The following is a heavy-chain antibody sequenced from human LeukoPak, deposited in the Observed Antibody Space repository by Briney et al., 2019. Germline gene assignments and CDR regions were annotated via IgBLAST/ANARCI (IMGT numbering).Heavy chain of an antibody. CDR1: GFTFSSYA. V-gene: IGHV3-23*01. CDR2: ISGSGGST. J-gene: IGHJ5*02. CDR3: AKDRKAAGAPSRFDP. D-gene: IGHD1-26*01. Sequence: RTGGSLRLSCAASGFTFSSYAMSWVRQAPGKGLEWVSAISGSGGSTYYADSVKGRFTISRDNSKNTLYLQMNSLRAEDTAVYYCAKDRKAAGAPSRFDPWGQGTLVTVSS.